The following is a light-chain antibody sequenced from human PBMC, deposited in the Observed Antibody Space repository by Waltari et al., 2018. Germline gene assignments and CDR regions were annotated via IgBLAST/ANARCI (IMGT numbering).Light chain of an antibody. V-gene: IGLV1-51*01. J-gene: IGLJ1*01. CDR2: DND. CDR1: TSNIGNNY. Sequence: QFVLTQPPSVSAAPGQKVTISCSGSTSNIGNNYISCYQQLPGTAPKLLIYDNDNRPSGIPDRFSGSKLGTSATLGITGLQTGDEADYYCAAWDTSLDGYVFGTGTKVTVL. CDR3: AAWDTSLDGYV.